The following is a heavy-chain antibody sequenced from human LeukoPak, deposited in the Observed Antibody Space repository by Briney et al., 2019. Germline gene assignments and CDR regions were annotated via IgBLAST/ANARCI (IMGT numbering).Heavy chain of an antibody. D-gene: IGHD6-19*01. CDR1: GGSISSSSYS. CDR3: ARHGYSSGNYYFDY. V-gene: IGHV4-39*01. Sequence: SETLSLTCTVSGGSISSSSYSWGWIRQPPGKGLEWIGSFYYRGSTYYNPSLKSRVTISVDTSKNQFSLKLSSVTAADTAVFYCARHGYSSGNYYFDYWGQGTLVSVSS. J-gene: IGHJ4*02. CDR2: FYYRGST.